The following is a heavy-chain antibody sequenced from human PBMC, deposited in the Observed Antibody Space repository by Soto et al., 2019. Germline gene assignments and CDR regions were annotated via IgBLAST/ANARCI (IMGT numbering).Heavy chain of an antibody. CDR1: GFTFSNYA. D-gene: IGHD5-18*01. CDR3: AGNMDTAMSTYYYGLDV. J-gene: IGHJ6*02. CDR2: VSYDGSHI. Sequence: QVQLVASGGGVVQPGRSLRLSCAASGFTFSNYAMHWVRQAPGKGLEWVAVVSYDGSHIYYADSAKGRFTISRDNSKNTRHRQITSLRPEDSAVYYCAGNMDTAMSTYYYGLDVWAQGTTVTVSS. V-gene: IGHV3-30-3*01.